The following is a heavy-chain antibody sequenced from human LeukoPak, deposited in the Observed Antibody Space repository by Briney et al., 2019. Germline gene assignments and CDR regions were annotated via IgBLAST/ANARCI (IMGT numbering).Heavy chain of an antibody. D-gene: IGHD5-24*01. V-gene: IGHV4-39*01. CDR3: MRHEEEDGYNAKPFDF. J-gene: IGHJ4*02. Sequence: PSETLSLTCTVSGGSISSSSYYWGWVRQPPGKGLEWIGTIYYSGNTYYNPSLKSRVTISVDTSKNQFSLRLTSVTAADTAVYFCMRHEEEDGYNAKPFDFWGQGTLVNVSS. CDR1: GGSISSSSYY. CDR2: IYYSGNT.